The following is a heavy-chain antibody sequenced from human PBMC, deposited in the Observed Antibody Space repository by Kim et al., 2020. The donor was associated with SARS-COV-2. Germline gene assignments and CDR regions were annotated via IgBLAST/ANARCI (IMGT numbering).Heavy chain of an antibody. D-gene: IGHD2-15*01. V-gene: IGHV3-23*01. CDR1: GFTFSTYD. CDR3: VKWGFCSGGRCAQFFQH. J-gene: IGHJ1*01. CDR2: ISSSGEGT. Sequence: GGSLRLSCAASGFTFSTYDMSWVRQAPGKGLEWVSAISSSGEGTFYADSVKGRFTISRDNSRATLYLQLNNLRAEDTAVYYCVKWGFCSGGRCAQFFQHWGRGTPVSVSS.